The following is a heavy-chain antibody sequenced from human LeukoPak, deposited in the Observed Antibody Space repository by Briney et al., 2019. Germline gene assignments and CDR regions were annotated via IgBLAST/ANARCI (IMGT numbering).Heavy chain of an antibody. J-gene: IGHJ4*02. CDR1: GFTFSDYS. Sequence: GESLRLSCAASGFTFSDYSMSWVRQAPGKGLEWVSYIDGSGDTIYYADSVKGRFTISRDNAKNSLDLQMNSLRDEDTAVYYCSRRFDCWGQGTLVTVSS. CDR2: IDGSGDTI. CDR3: SRRFDC. V-gene: IGHV3-48*02.